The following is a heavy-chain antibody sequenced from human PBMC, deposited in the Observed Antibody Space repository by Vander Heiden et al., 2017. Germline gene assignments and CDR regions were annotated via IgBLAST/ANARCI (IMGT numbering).Heavy chain of an antibody. CDR3: AKDLLRGELDAFDI. CDR1: GFTFSSYC. CDR2: ISYDGSNK. D-gene: IGHD1-26*01. J-gene: IGHJ3*02. Sequence: PGRSLRLSCAASGFTFSSYCMHWARPAPGKGRGWVAVISYDGSNKYYADSVKGRFTISRDNSKNTLYLQMNSLRAEDTAVYYCAKDLLRGELDAFDIWGQGTMVTVSS. V-gene: IGHV3-30*18.